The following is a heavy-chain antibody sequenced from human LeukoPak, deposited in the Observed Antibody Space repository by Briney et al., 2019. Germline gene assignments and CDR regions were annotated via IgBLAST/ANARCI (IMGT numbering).Heavy chain of an antibody. Sequence: PGGSLRLSCAASGLTFSSYWMHWVRQAPGKGLVWVARINSDGTGTTYADSVKGRFTISRDNAKNTLYLEMNSLRAEDMAVYYCARAGRDGYSRYDFDYWGQGTLVTVSS. CDR2: INSDGTGT. CDR3: ARAGRDGYSRYDFDY. CDR1: GLTFSSYW. V-gene: IGHV3-74*01. J-gene: IGHJ4*02. D-gene: IGHD5-12*01.